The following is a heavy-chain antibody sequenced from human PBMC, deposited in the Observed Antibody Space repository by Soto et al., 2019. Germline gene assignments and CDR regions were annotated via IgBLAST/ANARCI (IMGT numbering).Heavy chain of an antibody. Sequence: GESLKISCRASGYPFTXSWIGCVRQMPGKGLECMGLIYPADSDTKYSPSFQGQVTISADKSTNTAYLQWSSLKASDTAMYYCARIAVAGLHSGPVPPWLHFDYWAQGTLVTVSS. D-gene: IGHD6-19*01. CDR1: GYPFTXSW. J-gene: IGHJ4*02. V-gene: IGHV5-51*01. CDR2: IYPADSDT. CDR3: ARIAVAGLHSGPVPPWLHFDY.